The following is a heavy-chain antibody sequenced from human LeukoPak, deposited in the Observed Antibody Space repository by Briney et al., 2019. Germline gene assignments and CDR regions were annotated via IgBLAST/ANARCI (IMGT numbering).Heavy chain of an antibody. D-gene: IGHD1-1*01. J-gene: IGHJ2*01. V-gene: IGHV3-7*03. CDR3: ATRPGMGINYFDL. CDR2: IKQDGSEK. Sequence: GGSLRLSCAGSGFTFSSYWMSWVRQAPGKGLEWVANIKQDGSEKYKGNSVKGRFTISRDNTRNTVYLQMNNLSAEDTAVYYCATRPGMGINYFDLWGRGTLVTVSS. CDR1: GFTFSSYW.